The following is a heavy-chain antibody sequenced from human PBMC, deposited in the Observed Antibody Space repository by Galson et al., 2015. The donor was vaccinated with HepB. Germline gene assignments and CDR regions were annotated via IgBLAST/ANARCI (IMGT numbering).Heavy chain of an antibody. CDR2: ISYDGSNK. CDR3: ARDRNTRVYYYYYMDV. D-gene: IGHD1/OR15-1a*01. V-gene: IGHV3-30-3*01. Sequence: SLRLSCAASGFTFSSYAMHWVRQAPGKGLEWVAVISYDGSNKYYADSVKGRFTISRDNSKNTLYLQMNSLRAEDTAVYYCARDRNTRVYYYYYMDVWGKGTTVTVSS. J-gene: IGHJ6*03. CDR1: GFTFSSYA.